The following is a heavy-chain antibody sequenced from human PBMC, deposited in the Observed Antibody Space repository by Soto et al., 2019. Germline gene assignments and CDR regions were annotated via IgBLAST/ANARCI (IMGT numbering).Heavy chain of an antibody. CDR1: GGSMSGHY. D-gene: IGHD3-10*01. CDR3: ARDGVVRGNHGVDV. Sequence: QVQLQESGPGLVKPSETLSLTCTVSGGSMSGHYWSWIRKSPGTGLEWIGNIYFSGSANYNPSLKSRVTISVDTSKNQCSLKLRSVTAAGTAVCYCARDGVVRGNHGVDVWGQGTTVTVSS. J-gene: IGHJ6*02. CDR2: IYFSGSA. V-gene: IGHV4-59*11.